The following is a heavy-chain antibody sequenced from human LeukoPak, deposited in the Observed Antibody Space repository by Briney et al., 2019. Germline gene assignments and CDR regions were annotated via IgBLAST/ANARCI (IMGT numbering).Heavy chain of an antibody. Sequence: PGGSLRLSCAASGFTFSSYWMSWVRQAPGKGLEWVANIKQDGSEKYYVDSVKGRFTISRDNAKNSLYLQMNSLRAEDTAVYYCAREYSYGYYYYYMDVWGKGTTVTVSS. CDR1: GFTFSSYW. CDR3: AREYSYGYYYYYMDV. V-gene: IGHV3-7*01. J-gene: IGHJ6*03. CDR2: IKQDGSEK. D-gene: IGHD5-18*01.